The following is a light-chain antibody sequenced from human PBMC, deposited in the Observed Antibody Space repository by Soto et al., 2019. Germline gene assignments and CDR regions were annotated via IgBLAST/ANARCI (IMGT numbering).Light chain of an antibody. CDR1: SGDVGGYNY. CDR3: TSYTSSSTWV. Sequence: QSALTQPASVSGSPGQSITISCTGTSGDVGGYNYVSWYQQHPDKAPKLMIYEVSNRPSGVSNRFSGSKSGNTASLTISGLQAEDEADYYCTSYTSSSTWVFCGGTQLTVL. CDR2: EVS. V-gene: IGLV2-14*01. J-gene: IGLJ3*02.